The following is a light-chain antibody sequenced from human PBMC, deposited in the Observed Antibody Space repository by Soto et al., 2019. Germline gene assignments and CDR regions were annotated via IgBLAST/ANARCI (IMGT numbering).Light chain of an antibody. CDR2: GAS. Sequence: EIVMTQSPATLSVSPGERASLSCRASQSVSSNLAWYQQKPGQAPRLLIYGASTRATGIPARFSGSGSGTEFTLTISSLQSEDFALYYCQQYINWPPTFGQGTKVDIK. J-gene: IGKJ1*01. CDR1: QSVSSN. V-gene: IGKV3-15*01. CDR3: QQYINWPPT.